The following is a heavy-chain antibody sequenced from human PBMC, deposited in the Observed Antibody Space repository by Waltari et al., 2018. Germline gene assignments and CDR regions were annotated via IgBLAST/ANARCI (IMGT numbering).Heavy chain of an antibody. Sequence: QVHLVESGGGVVQPGRSLRLSCAASGFTFSSHSMHWVHQAPGKVLEVVAVISKDGSNKNYAVSVEGRFTISRDNSKNTLNLQMDGLRAEDTAVYYCARDNPYSSSWLLFFDTFDVWGQGTMVTVSS. V-gene: IGHV3-30*04. J-gene: IGHJ3*01. CDR2: ISKDGSNK. CDR1: GFTFSSHS. D-gene: IGHD6-13*01. CDR3: ARDNPYSSSWLLFFDTFDV.